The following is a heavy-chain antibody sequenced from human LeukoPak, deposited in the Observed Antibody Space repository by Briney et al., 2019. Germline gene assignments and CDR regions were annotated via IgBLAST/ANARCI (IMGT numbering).Heavy chain of an antibody. J-gene: IGHJ4*02. V-gene: IGHV3-11*06. D-gene: IGHD5-24*01. CDR1: GFTFSDSY. CDR3: ARGSRTIELGDDY. CDR2: ISSSSSDT. Sequence: GGSLRLSCAASGFTFSDSYKSWIRQAPGKGLEWVSYISSSSSDTNYADSVKGRFTISRDNAKNSLYLQMNSLRAEDTAVYYCARGSRTIELGDDYWGQGTLVTVSS.